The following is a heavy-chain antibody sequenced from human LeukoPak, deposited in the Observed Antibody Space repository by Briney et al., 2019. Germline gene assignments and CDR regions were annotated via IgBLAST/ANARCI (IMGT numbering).Heavy chain of an antibody. Sequence: GGSLRLSCAASGFTFSSYAMSWVRQAPGKGLEWVSSISSSSSYIYYADSVKGRFTISRDNAKNSLYLQMNSLRAEDTAVYYCARDVRLGLDYWGQGTLVTVSS. V-gene: IGHV3-21*01. CDR1: GFTFSSYA. CDR3: ARDVRLGLDY. CDR2: ISSSSSYI. J-gene: IGHJ4*02. D-gene: IGHD4-11*01.